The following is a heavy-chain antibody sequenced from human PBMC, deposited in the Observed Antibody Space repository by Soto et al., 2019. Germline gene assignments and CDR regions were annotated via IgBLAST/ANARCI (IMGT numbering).Heavy chain of an antibody. CDR1: GYTFTTYD. Sequence: ASVKVSCKASGYTFTTYDIHWVRQATGQGLEWMGWMNPNSGNTGYAQKFQDRVTMTRNTSINTAYLELSSLRSEDTAVYYCARGPYCSTIGCRRWVWFDPWGQGTLVTVSS. CDR3: ARGPYCSTIGCRRWVWFDP. CDR2: MNPNSGNT. V-gene: IGHV1-8*01. J-gene: IGHJ5*02. D-gene: IGHD2-2*01.